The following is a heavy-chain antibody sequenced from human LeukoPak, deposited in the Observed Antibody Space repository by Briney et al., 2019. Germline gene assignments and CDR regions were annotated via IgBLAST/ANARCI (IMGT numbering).Heavy chain of an antibody. V-gene: IGHV3-30-3*01. Sequence: PGGSLRLSCAASGFTVSTNYMNWVRQAPGKGLEWVAVISYDGSNKYYADSVKGRFTISRDNSKNTLYLQMNNLRAEDTAVYYCARDLYSSGWVLTGYWGQGTLVTVSS. CDR2: ISYDGSNK. D-gene: IGHD6-19*01. CDR1: GFTVSTNY. CDR3: ARDLYSSGWVLTGY. J-gene: IGHJ4*02.